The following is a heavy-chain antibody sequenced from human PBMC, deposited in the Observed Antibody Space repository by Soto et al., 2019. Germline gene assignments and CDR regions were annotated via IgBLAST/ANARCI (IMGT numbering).Heavy chain of an antibody. CDR1: GYTFTSYY. CDR2: INPSGGST. D-gene: IGHD2-8*01. CDR3: ARRCCTNGVWNLNYYYYYMDV. Sequence: GASVKASCKASGYTFTSYYMHWVRQAPGQGLEWMGIINPSGGSTSYAQKFQGRVTMTRDTSTSTVYMELSSLRSEDTAVYFIARRCCTNGVWNLNYYYYYMDVWGKGTTVTVSS. J-gene: IGHJ6*03. V-gene: IGHV1-46*03.